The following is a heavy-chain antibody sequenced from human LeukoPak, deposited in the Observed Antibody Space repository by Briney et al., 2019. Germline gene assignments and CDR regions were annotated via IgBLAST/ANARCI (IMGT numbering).Heavy chain of an antibody. Sequence: GESLKISCKGSGYSFTSYWIGWVRQMPGKGLEWMGIIYPGDSDTRYSPSFQGQVTISADKSISTAYLQWSSLKASDTAMYYCARPRIDYYDSSGYPSYFDYWGQGTLVTVSS. D-gene: IGHD3-22*01. CDR2: IYPGDSDT. CDR1: GYSFTSYW. J-gene: IGHJ4*02. CDR3: ARPRIDYYDSSGYPSYFDY. V-gene: IGHV5-51*01.